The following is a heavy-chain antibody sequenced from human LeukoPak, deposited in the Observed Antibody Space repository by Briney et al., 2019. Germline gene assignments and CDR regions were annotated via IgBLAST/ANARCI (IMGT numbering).Heavy chain of an antibody. J-gene: IGHJ4*02. CDR1: GGTFSSYA. D-gene: IGHD3-22*01. V-gene: IGHV1-69*05. CDR3: ARDLFYDSSGYYYGY. Sequence: ASVKVSCKASGGTFSSYAISWVRQAPGQGFEWMGGIIPIFGTANYAQKFQGRVTITTDESTSTAYMELSSLRSEDTAVYYCARDLFYDSSGYYYGYWGQGTLVTVSS. CDR2: IIPIFGTA.